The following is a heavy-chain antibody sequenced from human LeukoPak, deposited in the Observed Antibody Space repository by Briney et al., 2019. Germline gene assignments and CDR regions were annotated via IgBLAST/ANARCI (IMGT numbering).Heavy chain of an antibody. V-gene: IGHV3-30*14. CDR1: GFTFSSYS. Sequence: GTSLRLSCAASGFTFSSYSMHWVRQAPGKGLEGVAVISFDGGTKYYADSVKGRFTISRDNSKNPLYFQTNSLRVEDTAVYYCARAERAAAPDYWGQGTLVTVSS. J-gene: IGHJ4*02. D-gene: IGHD6-13*01. CDR3: ARAERAAAPDY. CDR2: ISFDGGTK.